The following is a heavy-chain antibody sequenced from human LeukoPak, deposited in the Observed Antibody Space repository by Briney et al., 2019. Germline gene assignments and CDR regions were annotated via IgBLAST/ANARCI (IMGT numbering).Heavy chain of an antibody. V-gene: IGHV3-21*01. CDR3: AKNGGPHGMDV. Sequence: GGSLRLSCAASGFTFSSYSMNWVRQAPGKGLEWVSSISSSSSYIYYADSVKGRFTISRDNAKNSLYLQMNSLRAEDTAVYYCAKNGGPHGMDVWGQGTTVTVSS. CDR1: GFTFSSYS. D-gene: IGHD3-16*01. CDR2: ISSSSSYI. J-gene: IGHJ6*02.